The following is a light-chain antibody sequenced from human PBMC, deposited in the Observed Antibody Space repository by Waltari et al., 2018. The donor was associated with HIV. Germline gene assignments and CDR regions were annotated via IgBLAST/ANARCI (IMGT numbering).Light chain of an antibody. CDR1: QSVDVY. J-gene: IGKJ2*01. CDR2: ASS. V-gene: IGKV1-39*01. CDR3: QQSYVTPYT. Sequence: DIQMTPSPSSLSASVGDTVTITCRASQSVDVYVNWYQHKPGKAPRLMIFASSSLQSGVPSRFSGSRSGTDFSLTITGQQPDEIATDFWQQSYVTPYTFGQWTKLEVK.